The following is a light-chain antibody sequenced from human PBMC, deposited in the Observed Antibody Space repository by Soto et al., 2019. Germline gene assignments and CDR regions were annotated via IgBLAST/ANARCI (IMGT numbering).Light chain of an antibody. CDR1: QSVSSSY. Sequence: EIVLTQSPGTLSLSPGERATPSCRASQSVSSSYLAWYQQKPGQAPRLLIYGASSRATGIPDRFSGSGSGTDFTLTISRLEPEDFAVYYCQQYGSSPWITFGQGTRLEIK. CDR3: QQYGSSPWIT. J-gene: IGKJ5*01. CDR2: GAS. V-gene: IGKV3-20*01.